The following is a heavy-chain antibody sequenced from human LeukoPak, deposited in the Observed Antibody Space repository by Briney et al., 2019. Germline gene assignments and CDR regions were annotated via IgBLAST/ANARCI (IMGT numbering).Heavy chain of an antibody. V-gene: IGHV3-30*02. J-gene: IGHJ5*02. CDR1: GFTFSNYG. CDR2: VRYDGINK. Sequence: GGSLRLFCAASGFTFSNYGMHWVRQAPGKGLEWVAFVRYDGINKYYADSVKGRFTISSDNSINTLYLQMNSLRAEDTAVYYCARVMWSDNGRGNNWFDPWGQGTLVTVSS. CDR3: ARVMWSDNGRGNNWFDP. D-gene: IGHD2-21*01.